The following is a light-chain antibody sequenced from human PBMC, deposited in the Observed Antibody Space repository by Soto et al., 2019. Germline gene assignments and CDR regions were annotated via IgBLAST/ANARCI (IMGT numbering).Light chain of an antibody. J-gene: IGKJ5*01. V-gene: IGKV1-39*01. Sequence: DIQMTQSPSSLSASVGDRVTITCRASQSISFYLNWYQHKPGKAPKVLIYAASNLQSGVPSRLSGSGSGTDFTLTISSLQPEDFATYSCQQSYSAPITFGQGTRLEIK. CDR1: QSISFY. CDR3: QQSYSAPIT. CDR2: AAS.